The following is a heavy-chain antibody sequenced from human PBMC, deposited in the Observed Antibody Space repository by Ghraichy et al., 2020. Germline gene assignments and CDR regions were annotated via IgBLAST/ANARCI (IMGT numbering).Heavy chain of an antibody. J-gene: IGHJ6*03. CDR1: GGSISSSSYY. D-gene: IGHD6-19*01. CDR3: ARIGGIAVAGTSYYYYYYMDV. Sequence: SETLSLTCTVSGGSISSSSYYWGWIRQPPGKGLEWIGSIYYSGSTYYNPSLKSRVTISVDTSKNHFSLKLSSVTAADTAVYYCARIGGIAVAGTSYYYYYYMDVWGKGTTVTVSS. V-gene: IGHV4-39*01. CDR2: IYYSGST.